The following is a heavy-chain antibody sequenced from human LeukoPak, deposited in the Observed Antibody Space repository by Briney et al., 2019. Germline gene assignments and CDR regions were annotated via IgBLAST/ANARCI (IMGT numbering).Heavy chain of an antibody. J-gene: IGHJ4*02. CDR1: GFTLSDHY. V-gene: IGHV3-48*01. D-gene: IGHD3-22*01. CDR2: ISSSSSTI. Sequence: SGGSLRLSCAAPGFTLSDHYMDWVRQAPGKGLEWVSYISSSSSTIYYADSVKGRFTISRDNAKNSLYLQMNSLRAEDTAVYYCARGAYYYEDWGQGTLVTVSS. CDR3: ARGAYYYED.